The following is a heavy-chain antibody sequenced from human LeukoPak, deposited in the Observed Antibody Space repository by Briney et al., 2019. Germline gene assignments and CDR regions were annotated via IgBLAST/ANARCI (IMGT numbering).Heavy chain of an antibody. CDR3: ARDLDSGAAAHRGGFDY. J-gene: IGHJ4*02. D-gene: IGHD6-13*01. CDR2: IKQDGSEK. CDR1: GFTFSSYW. V-gene: IGHV3-7*01. Sequence: GGSLRLSCAASGFTFSSYWMSWVRQAPGKGLEWVANIKQDGSEKYYVDSVKGRFTISRDNAKSSLYLQMNSLRAEDTAVYYCARDLDSGAAAHRGGFDYWGQGTLATVSS.